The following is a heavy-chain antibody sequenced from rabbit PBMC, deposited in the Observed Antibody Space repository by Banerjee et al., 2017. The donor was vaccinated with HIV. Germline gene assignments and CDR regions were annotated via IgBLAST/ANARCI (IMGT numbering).Heavy chain of an antibody. V-gene: IGHV1S40*01. CDR3: ARGSYLGTTYGFNL. CDR1: GFSFSGGSW. J-gene: IGHJ4*01. D-gene: IGHD8-1*01. CDR2: IYIGDGIT. Sequence: QSLEESGGDLVKPGASLTLTCTASGFSFSGGSWRCWVRQAPGKGLEWIACIYIGDGITYYANWAKGRFTMSKASSTTVTLQMTSLTDADTATYFCARGSYLGTTYGFNLWGQGTLVTVS.